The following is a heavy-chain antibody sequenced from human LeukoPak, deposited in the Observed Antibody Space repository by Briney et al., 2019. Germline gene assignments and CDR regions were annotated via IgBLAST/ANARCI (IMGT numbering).Heavy chain of an antibody. CDR1: GGSISSDGYY. D-gene: IGHD3-16*02. CDR3: ARAVYDYIWGSYRFDY. Sequence: PSETLSLTCTVSGGSISSDGYYWSWIRQHPGKGLEWIGFIYYSGSTYYDPSLKSRVTFSVDTSKNQFSLKLSSVNAADTAVYYCARAVYDYIWGSYRFDYWGQGTLVTVSS. CDR2: IYYSGST. J-gene: IGHJ4*02. V-gene: IGHV4-31*03.